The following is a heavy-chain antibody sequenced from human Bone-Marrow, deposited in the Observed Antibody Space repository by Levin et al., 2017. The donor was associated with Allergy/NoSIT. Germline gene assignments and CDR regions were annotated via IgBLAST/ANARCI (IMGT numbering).Heavy chain of an antibody. CDR3: ARGNDEMPTGGVY. CDR2: IIPILGVP. J-gene: IGHJ4*02. Sequence: SVKVSCTASGGNFNNYAISWVRQAPGQGLEWMGRIIPILGVPNFSQKFQGRVTISADRSTSTVYMELSRLTSEDTAIYYCARGNDEMPTGGVYWGRGTMVVVSS. V-gene: IGHV1-69*04. D-gene: IGHD1-1*01. CDR1: GGNFNNYA.